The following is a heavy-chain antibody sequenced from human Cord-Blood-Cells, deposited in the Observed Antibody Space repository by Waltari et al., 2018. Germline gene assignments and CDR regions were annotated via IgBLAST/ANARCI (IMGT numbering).Heavy chain of an antibody. CDR3: AHRGPNYDILTGYFPDY. CDR1: GFSLTTSGVG. Sequence: QITLKESGPTLVKPTQTLTLTCTFSGFSLTTSGVGVGWIRQPPGKAREWLALIYWNDDKRYSPSLKSRLTITKDTSKNQVVLTMTNMDPVDTATYYCAHRGPNYDILTGYFPDYWGQGTLVTVSS. V-gene: IGHV2-5*01. J-gene: IGHJ4*02. D-gene: IGHD3-9*01. CDR2: IYWNDDK.